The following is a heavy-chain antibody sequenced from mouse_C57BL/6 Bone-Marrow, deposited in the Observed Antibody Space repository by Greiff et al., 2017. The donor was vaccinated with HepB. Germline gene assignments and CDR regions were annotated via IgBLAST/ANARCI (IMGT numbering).Heavy chain of an antibody. Sequence: VQLQQSGAELVRPGASVKLSCTASGFNIKDDYMHWVKQRPEPGLEWIGWIDPENGDTEYASKFQGKATITADTSSNTAYLQLSSRTSEDTAVYYCTTWSSYAMDYWGQGTAVTVSS. CDR3: TTWSSYAMDY. CDR1: GFNIKDDY. D-gene: IGHD1-1*01. CDR2: IDPENGDT. J-gene: IGHJ4*01. V-gene: IGHV14-4*01.